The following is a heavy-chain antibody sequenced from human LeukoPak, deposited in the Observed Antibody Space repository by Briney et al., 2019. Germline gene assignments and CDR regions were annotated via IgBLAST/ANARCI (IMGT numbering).Heavy chain of an antibody. D-gene: IGHD3-22*01. V-gene: IGHV4-59*12. CDR3: ARSLGYLTQAAGY. CDR1: GGSISSYF. CDR2: IYYSGST. J-gene: IGHJ4*02. Sequence: PSETLSLTCTVSGGSISSYFWSWIRQPPGKGLEWIGYIYYSGSTNYNPSLKSRVTISVDTSKNQFSLKLSSVTAADTAVYYCARSLGYLTQAAGYWGQGTLVTVSS.